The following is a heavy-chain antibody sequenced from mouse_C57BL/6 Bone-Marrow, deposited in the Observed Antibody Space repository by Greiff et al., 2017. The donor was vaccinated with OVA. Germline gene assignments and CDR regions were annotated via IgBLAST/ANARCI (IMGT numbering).Heavy chain of an antibody. D-gene: IGHD1-1*01. CDR1: GFTFSDYG. CDR2: ISSGSSTI. J-gene: IGHJ3*01. Sequence: EVQLQQSGGGLVKPGGSLKLSCAASGFTFSDYGMHWVRQAPEKGLEWVAYISSGSSTIYYADTVKGRFTISRDNAKNTLFLQMTSLRSEDTAMYYCARATVPWFAYWGQGTLVTVSA. CDR3: ARATVPWFAY. V-gene: IGHV5-17*01.